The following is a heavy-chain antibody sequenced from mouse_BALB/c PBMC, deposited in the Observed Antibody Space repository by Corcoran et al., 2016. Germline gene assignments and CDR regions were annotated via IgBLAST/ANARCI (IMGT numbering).Heavy chain of an antibody. D-gene: IGHD1-3*01. Sequence: EVQLQQSGPELVKPGASVKMYCKASGYTFTSYVMHWVKQKPGQGLEWIGYINPYNDGTKYNEKFKGKATLTSDKSSSTAYMELSSLTSEDSAVYYWARLYPGISMDYWGQGTSVTVSS. V-gene: IGHV1S136*01. CDR1: GYTFTSYV. CDR2: INPYNDGT. J-gene: IGHJ4*01. CDR3: ARLYPGISMDY.